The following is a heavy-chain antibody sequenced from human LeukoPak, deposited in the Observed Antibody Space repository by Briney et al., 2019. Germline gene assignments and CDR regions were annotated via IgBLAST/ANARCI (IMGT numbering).Heavy chain of an antibody. CDR2: VYDGGST. V-gene: IGHV4-30-2*01. J-gene: IGHJ4*02. Sequence: PSETLSLTCAVSGGSISSGGYSWTWIRQPPGKGLEWVGHVYDGGSTYYNPSLKSRVTISVDTSKNQFSLKLSSVAAADTAVYYCATHYGGIDYWGQGTLVTVSS. D-gene: IGHD4-23*01. CDR3: ATHYGGIDY. CDR1: GGSISSGGYS.